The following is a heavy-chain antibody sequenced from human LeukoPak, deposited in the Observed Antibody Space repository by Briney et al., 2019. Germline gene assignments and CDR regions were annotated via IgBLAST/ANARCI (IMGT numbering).Heavy chain of an antibody. CDR1: GGSISSGSYY. Sequence: PSQTLSLTCTVSGGSISSGSYYWSWIRQPAGKGLEWIGRIYTSGSTNYNPSLKGRVTISVDTSKNQFSLKLSSVTAADTAVYYCARETTVTTAFDYWGQGTLVTVSS. J-gene: IGHJ4*02. CDR2: IYTSGST. CDR3: ARETTVTTAFDY. D-gene: IGHD4-17*01. V-gene: IGHV4-61*02.